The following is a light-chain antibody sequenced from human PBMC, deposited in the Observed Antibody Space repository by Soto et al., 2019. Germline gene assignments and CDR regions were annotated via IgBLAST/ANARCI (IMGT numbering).Light chain of an antibody. CDR3: QQYNSMGT. CDR1: QSISSW. V-gene: IGKV1-5*01. Sequence: DIQMTQSPSTLSASVGDRVTIACRASQSISSWLAWYQQKPGKAPKLLIYDDSSLESGVPSRFSGSGSGTEFTLTISSLQPDDFATYYCQQYNSMGTFGPGTKVDI. J-gene: IGKJ3*01. CDR2: DDS.